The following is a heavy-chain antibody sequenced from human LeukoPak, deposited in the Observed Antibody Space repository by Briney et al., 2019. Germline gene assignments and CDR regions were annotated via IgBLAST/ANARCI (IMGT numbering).Heavy chain of an antibody. CDR3: AKDRAWGAFDI. D-gene: IGHD3-16*01. J-gene: IGHJ3*02. CDR1: GFTVSTNY. CDR2: ISGSGGST. V-gene: IGHV3-23*01. Sequence: GGSLRLSCAASGFTVSTNYMSWVRQAPGKGLEWVSAISGSGGSTYYADSVKGRFTISRDNSKNTLYLQMNSLRAEDTAVYYCAKDRAWGAFDIWGQGTMVTVSS.